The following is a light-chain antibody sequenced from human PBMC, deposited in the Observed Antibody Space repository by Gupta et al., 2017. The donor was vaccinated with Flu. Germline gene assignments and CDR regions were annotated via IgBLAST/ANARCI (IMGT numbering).Light chain of an antibody. V-gene: IGKV2-28*01. CDR2: LGS. Sequence: PVIPGEAAPIYCRSSQSLLHTNGDNYLDWYLQKAGQSPKLLIYLGSRRAYGVPDRISGSGSGTNFTLKISRGEAEDVGVYYCMQALHTWTFGQGTKVEIK. CDR3: MQALHTWT. CDR1: QSLLHTNGDNY. J-gene: IGKJ1*01.